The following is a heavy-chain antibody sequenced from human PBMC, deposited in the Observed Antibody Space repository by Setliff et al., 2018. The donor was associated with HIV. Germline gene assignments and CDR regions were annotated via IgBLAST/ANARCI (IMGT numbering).Heavy chain of an antibody. CDR2: ISTSGGA. Sequence: TLSLTCTVSGGSISSGGYYWTWIRQPPGKGLEWIGYISTSGGATYNPSLKSRVTISVDTSKNHFSLKLNSVTAADTAVYYCARAFPMTTVVTQSGYGAFDIWGQGTMVTVSS. D-gene: IGHD4-17*01. CDR3: ARAFPMTTVVTQSGYGAFDI. J-gene: IGHJ3*02. CDR1: GGSISSGGYY. V-gene: IGHV4-61*09.